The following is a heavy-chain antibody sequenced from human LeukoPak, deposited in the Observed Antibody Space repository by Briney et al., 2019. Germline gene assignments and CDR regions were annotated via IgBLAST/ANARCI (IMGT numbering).Heavy chain of an antibody. Sequence: SETLSLTCTVSGGSISSSSYYWGWIRQPPGKGLEWIGSIYYSGSTYYNPSLKSRVTISVDTSQNQFSLKLSSVTAADTAVYYCARDSVLLWFGELPSHRSRNYYMDVWGKGTTVTISS. D-gene: IGHD3-10*01. V-gene: IGHV4-39*07. CDR3: ARDSVLLWFGELPSHRSRNYYMDV. CDR1: GGSISSSSYY. CDR2: IYYSGST. J-gene: IGHJ6*03.